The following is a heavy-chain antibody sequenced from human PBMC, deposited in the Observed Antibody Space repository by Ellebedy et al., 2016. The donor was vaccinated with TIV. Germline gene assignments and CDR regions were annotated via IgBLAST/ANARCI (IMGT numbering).Heavy chain of an antibody. Sequence: SVKVSXKASGGTFSSYAISWVRQAPGQGLEWMGGIIPIFGTANYAQKFQGRVTITADESTSTAYMELSSLRSEDTAVYYCARAVTTGPHSWYYFDYWGQGTLVTVSS. CDR2: IIPIFGTA. CDR1: GGTFSSYA. V-gene: IGHV1-69*13. J-gene: IGHJ4*02. CDR3: ARAVTTGPHSWYYFDY. D-gene: IGHD4-17*01.